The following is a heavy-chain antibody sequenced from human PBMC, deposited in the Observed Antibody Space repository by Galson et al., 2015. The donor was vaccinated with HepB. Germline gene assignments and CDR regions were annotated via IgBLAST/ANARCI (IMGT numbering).Heavy chain of an antibody. J-gene: IGHJ4*02. D-gene: IGHD1-7*01. V-gene: IGHV3-15*01. CDR2: IKDITDGGTT. CDR1: GFTFSKAW. Sequence: SLRLSCAASGFTFSKAWMSWVRQTPGKGLEWVGLIKDITDGGTTDYAAPVKGRFTVSRDDSINTLYLHMNSLQTEDTAVYYCTTVDWTYKRSGYFDFWGQGTLVTVSS. CDR3: TTVDWTYKRSGYFDF.